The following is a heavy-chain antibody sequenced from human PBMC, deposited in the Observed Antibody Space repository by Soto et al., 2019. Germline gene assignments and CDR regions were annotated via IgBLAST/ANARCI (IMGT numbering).Heavy chain of an antibody. CDR2: IYYSGSI. D-gene: IGHD3-3*01. J-gene: IGHJ6*02. V-gene: IGHV4-59*01. CDR3: ARVPYDFWSGYPPYGMDV. CDR1: GVSIISYY. Sequence: SETLCLTCTVSGVSIISYYWSWIRQPPGKGLEWVGHIYYSGSINYKHSLKSRVIMAVDTSNNQFSLKLSSVTAADTAVYYCARVPYDFWSGYPPYGMDVWGQGTTVTVSS.